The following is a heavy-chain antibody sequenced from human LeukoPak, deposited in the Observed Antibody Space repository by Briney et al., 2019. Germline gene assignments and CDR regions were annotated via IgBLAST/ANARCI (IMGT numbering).Heavy chain of an antibody. CDR2: ISSSSSYI. CDR1: GFTFSSYE. CDR3: ARKSFHSSSYDY. D-gene: IGHD6-13*01. J-gene: IGHJ4*02. Sequence: GGSLRLSCAASGFTFSSYEMNWVRQAPGQGLEWVSSISSSSSYIYYADSVKGRFTISRDNAKNSLYLQMNSLRAEDTAVYYCARKSFHSSSYDYWGQGTLVTVSS. V-gene: IGHV3-21*04.